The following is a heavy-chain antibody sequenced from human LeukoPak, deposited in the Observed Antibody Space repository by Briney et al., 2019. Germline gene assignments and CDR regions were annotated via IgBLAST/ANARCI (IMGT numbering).Heavy chain of an antibody. Sequence: GGSLRLSCAASGFTFSYYGMHWVSQAPGKGLEWVAVISYDGSNKYYADSVKGRFTISRDNSKNTLYLQMNSLRAEDTAVYYCAKERPLYDSSGYYYSGAFDIWGQGTMVTVSS. CDR1: GFTFSYYG. J-gene: IGHJ3*02. D-gene: IGHD3-22*01. CDR3: AKERPLYDSSGYYYSGAFDI. CDR2: ISYDGSNK. V-gene: IGHV3-30*18.